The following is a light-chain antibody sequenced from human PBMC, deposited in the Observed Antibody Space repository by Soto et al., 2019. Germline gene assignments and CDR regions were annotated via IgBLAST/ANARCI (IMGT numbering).Light chain of an antibody. CDR2: KAS. CDR3: QQYNAYSWT. CDR1: QSISAW. V-gene: IGKV1-5*03. J-gene: IGKJ1*01. Sequence: DIQMTQSPSTLSASVGDSVSINCRASQSISAWLAWYQQKPGKAPRLLIYKASTLEIGVPSRFSGNGSGTESTLTISSLQPDDFAIYSCQQYNAYSWTFGPGTKVYLK.